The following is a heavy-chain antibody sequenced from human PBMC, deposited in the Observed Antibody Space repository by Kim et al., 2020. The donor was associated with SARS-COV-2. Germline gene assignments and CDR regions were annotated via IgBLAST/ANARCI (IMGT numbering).Heavy chain of an antibody. V-gene: IGHV3-30*04. CDR3: ARDCYYDSIGYYLGSGKPFFAY. CDR1: GFTFSSYA. CDR2: ISYDGSNK. D-gene: IGHD3-22*01. J-gene: IGHJ4*02. Sequence: GGSLRLSCAASGFTFSSYAMHWVRQAPGKGLEWVAVISYDGSNKYYADSVKGRFTISRDNSKNTLYLQMNSLRAEDTAVYYCARDCYYDSIGYYLGSGKPFFAYWGQGTLVTVSS.